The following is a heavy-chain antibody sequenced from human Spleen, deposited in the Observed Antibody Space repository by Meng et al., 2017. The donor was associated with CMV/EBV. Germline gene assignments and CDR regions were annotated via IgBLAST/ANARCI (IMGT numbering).Heavy chain of an antibody. CDR2: IYSGGSST. D-gene: IGHD6-6*01. V-gene: IGHV3-NL1*01. CDR1: GFTFSSYG. J-gene: IGHJ6*02. Sequence: GESLKISCAASGFTFSSYGMHWVRQAPGKGLEWVSVIYSGGSSTYYADSVKGRFTISRDNSKNTLYLQMNSLRAEDTAVYYCARDRGIAARPRSYYYGMDVWGQGTTVTVSS. CDR3: ARDRGIAARPRSYYYGMDV.